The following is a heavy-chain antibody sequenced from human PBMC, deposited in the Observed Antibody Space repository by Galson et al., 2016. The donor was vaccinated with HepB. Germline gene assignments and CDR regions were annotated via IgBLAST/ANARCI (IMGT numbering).Heavy chain of an antibody. D-gene: IGHD5-24*01. J-gene: IGHJ3*02. Sequence: ETLSLTCTVSGDSISSSNYYWGWIRQPPGKGLEWIGSIYYSGSPYYNPSLKLRVTISVDTSKNQFSLKLSSVTAADRAVYYCARYVEMPTMWAAFDIWGQGTVVTVSS. CDR2: IYYSGSP. CDR1: GDSISSSNYY. V-gene: IGHV4-39*01. CDR3: ARYVEMPTMWAAFDI.